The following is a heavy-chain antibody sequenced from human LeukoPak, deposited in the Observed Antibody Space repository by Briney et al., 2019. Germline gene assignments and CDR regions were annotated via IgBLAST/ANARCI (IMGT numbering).Heavy chain of an antibody. D-gene: IGHD6-19*01. J-gene: IGHJ4*02. CDR1: GGTFSSYV. CDR3: AKDIRGWSSGLFDY. V-gene: IGHV1-69*01. Sequence: SVKVSCKASGGTFSSYVLSWVRQAPGQGLEWMGGIIPIFGTANYAQKFQGRVTITADESTSTADMELNSLRAEDTALYYCAKDIRGWSSGLFDYWGQGTLVTVSS. CDR2: IIPIFGTA.